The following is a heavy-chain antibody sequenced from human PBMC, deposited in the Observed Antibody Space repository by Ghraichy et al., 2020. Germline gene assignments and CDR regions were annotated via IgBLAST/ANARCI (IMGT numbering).Heavy chain of an antibody. CDR2: ISYDGSNK. CDR1: GFTFSSYA. V-gene: IGHV3-30-3*01. D-gene: IGHD5-18*01. Sequence: GESLNISCAASGFTFSSYAMHWVRQAPGKGLEWVAVISYDGSNKYYADSVKGRFTISRDNSKNTLYLQMNSLRAEDTAVYYCARDVDTAISFYYGMYVWGQGTTVTVSS. CDR3: ARDVDTAISFYYGMYV. J-gene: IGHJ6*02.